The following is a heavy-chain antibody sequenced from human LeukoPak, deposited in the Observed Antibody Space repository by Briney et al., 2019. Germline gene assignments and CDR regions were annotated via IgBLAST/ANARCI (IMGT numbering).Heavy chain of an antibody. V-gene: IGHV1-69*06. CDR2: IIPIFGTA. Sequence: SVKVSCKASGYTFTGYYMHWVRQAPGQGLEWMGGIIPIFGTANYAQKFQGRVTITADKSTSIVYMELSSLRSEDTAVYYCARTAMDVWGKGTTVTVSS. J-gene: IGHJ6*03. CDR1: GYTFTGYY. CDR3: ARTAMDV.